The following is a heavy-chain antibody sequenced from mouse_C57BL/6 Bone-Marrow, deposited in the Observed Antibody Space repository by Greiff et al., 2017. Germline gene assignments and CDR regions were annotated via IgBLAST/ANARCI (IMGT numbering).Heavy chain of an antibody. CDR3: ARSYDYDDYTMDY. V-gene: IGHV1-64*01. J-gene: IGHJ4*01. CDR2: MHPNGGSP. Sequence: QVQLQQPGAELVKPGASVKLSCKASGYTFTNYWMHWVKQRPGQGLEWIGMMHPNGGSPDYNEKFKSEATLSVDKYSRTAYMELRRLTSEDSAVYYCARSYDYDDYTMDYWGQGTSVTVSS. D-gene: IGHD2-4*01. CDR1: GYTFTNYW.